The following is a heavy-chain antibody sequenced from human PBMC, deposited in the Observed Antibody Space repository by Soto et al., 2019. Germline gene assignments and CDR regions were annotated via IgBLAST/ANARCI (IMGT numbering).Heavy chain of an antibody. CDR2: IYPGDSDT. D-gene: IGHD2-2*01. V-gene: IGHV5-51*01. J-gene: IGHJ6*03. Sequence: GESLEISCKGSGYSFSSYWIGWVRQMPGKGLEWMGIIYPGDSDTRYSPSFQGQVTISADKSISTAYLQWSSLKASDTAMYYCARQVGPQLVSPYYCYYMDVWGKGTTVTVPS. CDR1: GYSFSSYW. CDR3: ARQVGPQLVSPYYCYYMDV.